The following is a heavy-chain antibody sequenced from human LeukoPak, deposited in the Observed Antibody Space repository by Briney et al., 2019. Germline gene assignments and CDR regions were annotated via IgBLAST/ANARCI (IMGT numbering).Heavy chain of an antibody. CDR1: GGSFSGNY. CDR2: LNHSRST. CDR3: ARGMVRGVPVIGY. J-gene: IGHJ4*02. D-gene: IGHD3-10*01. V-gene: IGHV4-34*01. Sequence: PSETLSLTCAVYGGSFSGNYWSWIRQPPGKGLEWIGELNHSRSTNYNPSLKSRISISVDTSKNQSSLKLTSVTAADTAVYHCARGMVRGVPVIGYWGQGTLVTVSS.